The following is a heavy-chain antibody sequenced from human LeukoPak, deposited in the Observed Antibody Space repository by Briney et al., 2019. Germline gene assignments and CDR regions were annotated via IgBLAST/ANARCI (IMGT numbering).Heavy chain of an antibody. CDR3: AKDPGPRSRATVTTGLPYYFDY. CDR1: GFTFSSYA. V-gene: IGHV3-23*01. CDR2: ISGSGGST. D-gene: IGHD4-11*01. Sequence: GGSLRLSCAASGFTFSSYAMSWVRQAPGKGLEWVSAISGSGGSTYYAGSVKGRFTISRDNSKNTLYLQMNSLRAEDTAVYYCAKDPGPRSRATVTTGLPYYFDYWGQGTLVTVSS. J-gene: IGHJ4*02.